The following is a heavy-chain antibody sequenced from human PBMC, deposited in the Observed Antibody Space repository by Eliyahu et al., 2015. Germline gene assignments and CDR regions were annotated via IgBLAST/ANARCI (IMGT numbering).Heavy chain of an antibody. CDR2: IYYSGST. V-gene: IGHV4-39*01. D-gene: IGHD5-18*01. CDR1: GGSISSSSYY. CDR3: ASHHRGTAMVTLWGPTDY. J-gene: IGHJ4*02. Sequence: QLQLQESGPGLVKPSETLSLXCTVSGGSISSSSYYWGXIXQPPGKGLEWIGSIYYSGSTYYNPSLKSRVTISVDTSKNQFSLKLSSVTAADTAVYYCASHHRGTAMVTLWGPTDYWGQGTLVTVSS.